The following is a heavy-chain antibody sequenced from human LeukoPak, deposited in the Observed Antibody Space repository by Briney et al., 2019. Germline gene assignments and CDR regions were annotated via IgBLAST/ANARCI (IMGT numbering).Heavy chain of an antibody. CDR3: ARYLYNQNWFDP. D-gene: IGHD1-1*01. J-gene: IGHJ5*02. CDR1: GGSFSGYY. Sequence: SETLSLTCAVYGGSFSGYYWSWIRQPSGKGLEWIGEIDHSGSTNYNPSLKSRVTISVDTSKNQFSLKLSSVTAADTAVYYCARYLYNQNWFDPWGQGTLVTVSS. V-gene: IGHV4-34*01. CDR2: IDHSGST.